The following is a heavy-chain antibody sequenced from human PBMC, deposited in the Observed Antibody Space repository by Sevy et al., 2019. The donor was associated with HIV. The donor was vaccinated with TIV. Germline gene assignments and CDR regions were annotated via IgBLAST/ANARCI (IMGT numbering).Heavy chain of an antibody. Sequence: SETLSLTCTVSGGSISSSSYYWGWIRQPPGKGLEWIGSIYYSGSTYYNPSLKSRVTISVDTSKNQFSLKLGSVTAADTAVYYCARHPGYSRGYFDYWGQGTLVTVSS. CDR3: ARHPGYSRGYFDY. D-gene: IGHD6-13*01. V-gene: IGHV4-39*01. CDR1: GGSISSSSYY. CDR2: IYYSGST. J-gene: IGHJ4*02.